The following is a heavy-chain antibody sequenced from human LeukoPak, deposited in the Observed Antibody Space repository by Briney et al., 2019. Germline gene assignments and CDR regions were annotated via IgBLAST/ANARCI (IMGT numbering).Heavy chain of an antibody. CDR2: INSDGGVA. Sequence: GGSLRLSCAASGITFGNNWMHWVRQGPGKGLVWISRINSDGGVAIYADSVKGRFTVSRDNAKNTLYLQMNSLRAEDTAVYYCARDVPHNWFDTWGQGTLVTVSS. V-gene: IGHV3-74*01. CDR3: ARDVPHNWFDT. J-gene: IGHJ5*02. CDR1: GITFGNNW.